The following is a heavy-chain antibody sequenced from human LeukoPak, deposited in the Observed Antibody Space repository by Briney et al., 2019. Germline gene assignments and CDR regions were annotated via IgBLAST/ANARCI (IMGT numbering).Heavy chain of an antibody. J-gene: IGHJ4*02. CDR1: GSIFTSYW. CDR2: IYPGDSDT. CDR3: ERMYRNGWYVTRLYFDY. Sequence: GASLQISGEGSGSIFTSYWICGGRQLPGKGLEGMGIIYPGDSDTKDSPFLQGQVTISADKSITTTYLQWSRLKASDTDIFFCERMYRNGWYVTRLYFDYWGQGTLVTVSS. D-gene: IGHD6-13*01. V-gene: IGHV5-51*01.